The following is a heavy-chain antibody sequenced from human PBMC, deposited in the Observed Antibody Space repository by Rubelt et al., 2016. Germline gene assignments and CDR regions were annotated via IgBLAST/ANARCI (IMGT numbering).Heavy chain of an antibody. CDR1: GGSFSGYY. J-gene: IGHJ6*02. CDR3: SRREEGSTFFQYYGLDV. Sequence: QVQLQQWGAGLLKPSETLSLTCAVYGGSFSGYYWSWIRQPPGTGLEWIGEINRSGDTTYNPSLKGRLTISVDTSKNQFSLNVDSGTAADTAVYYCSRREEGSTFFQYYGLDVWGQGTTVTVSS. D-gene: IGHD3-3*02. CDR2: INRSGDT. V-gene: IGHV4-34*01.